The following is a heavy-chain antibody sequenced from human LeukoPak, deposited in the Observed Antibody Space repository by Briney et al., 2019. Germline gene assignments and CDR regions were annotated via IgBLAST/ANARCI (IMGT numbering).Heavy chain of an antibody. D-gene: IGHD3-22*01. CDR2: ISYDGSNK. CDR3: ARDGDSSGYYLDYFDY. V-gene: IGHV3-30*04. J-gene: IGHJ4*02. CDR1: GFTFSSYA. Sequence: GRSLRLSCAASGFTFSSYAMHWVRQAPGKGLEWVAVISYDGSNKYYADSVKGRFTISRDNSKNTLDLQMNSLRAEDTAVYYCARDGDSSGYYLDYFDYWGQGTLVTVSS.